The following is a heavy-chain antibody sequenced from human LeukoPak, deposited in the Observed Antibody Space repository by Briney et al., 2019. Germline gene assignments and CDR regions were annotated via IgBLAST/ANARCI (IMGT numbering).Heavy chain of an antibody. D-gene: IGHD2-21*01. V-gene: IGHV4-34*01. Sequence: SETLSLTCAVYGGSFSGYYWSWIRQPPGKGLEWIGEINHSGITNYNPSLKSRVTMSLDTSKSQFSLKLSSVTAADTALYYCARGVVAVIEVRVYYVDYWCQGTLVTVSS. CDR2: INHSGIT. J-gene: IGHJ4*02. CDR1: GGSFSGYY. CDR3: ARGVVAVIEVRVYYVDY.